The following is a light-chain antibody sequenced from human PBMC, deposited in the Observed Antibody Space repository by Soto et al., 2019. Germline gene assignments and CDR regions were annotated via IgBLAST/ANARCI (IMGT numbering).Light chain of an antibody. V-gene: IGKV3D-20*01. CDR3: HHFADSPT. CDR1: QSITSNF. J-gene: IGKJ4*01. Sequence: IVLTQSPVTLSLSLGERATLSCGASQSITSNFVAWYQKKPGLAPRLLIFDASTRAIGIPDRFSGSGSGTDFTLTIRGLEPEDSAVYYCHHFADSPTFGGGTKVEIK. CDR2: DAS.